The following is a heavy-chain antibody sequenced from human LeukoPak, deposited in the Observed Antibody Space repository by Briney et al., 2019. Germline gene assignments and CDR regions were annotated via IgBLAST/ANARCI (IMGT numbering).Heavy chain of an antibody. Sequence: GGSLRLSCAASGFNFSTYSLSWVRQAPGKGLEWISYISSTSIMTYYADSVKGRFTISRDNAKNSLYLQMNSLRTEDTAVYYCATHPGDYWFGYLQLWGQGTLVTVSS. V-gene: IGHV3-48*04. CDR2: ISSTSIMT. J-gene: IGHJ4*02. CDR3: ATHPGDYWFGYLQL. CDR1: GFNFSTYS. D-gene: IGHD3-10*01.